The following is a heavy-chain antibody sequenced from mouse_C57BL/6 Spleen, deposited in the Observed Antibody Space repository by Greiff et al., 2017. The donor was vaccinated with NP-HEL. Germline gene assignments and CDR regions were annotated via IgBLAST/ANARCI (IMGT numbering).Heavy chain of an antibody. CDR2: INPSTGGT. CDR1: GYSFTGYY. J-gene: IGHJ3*01. V-gene: IGHV1-42*01. CDR3: ARREGGPFAY. Sequence: VQLQQSGPELVKPGASVKISCKASGYSFTGYYINWVKQSPEKSLEWIGEINPSTGGTTYNQKFKAKATLTVDKSSSTAYMQLKSLTSEDSAVYYCARREGGPFAYWGQGTLVTVSA.